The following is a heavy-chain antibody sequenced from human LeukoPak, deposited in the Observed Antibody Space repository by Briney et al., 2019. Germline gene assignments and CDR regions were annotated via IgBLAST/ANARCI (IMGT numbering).Heavy chain of an antibody. Sequence: PGGSLRLSCAASGFTFSSNAMSWVRQAPGKGLEWVSAISISGGSTYYADSVKGRFTISRDNAKNSLYMQMSSLRAEDTAVYYCARGLASRNLRLGELSDWGQGTLVTVSS. CDR2: ISISGGST. V-gene: IGHV3-23*01. D-gene: IGHD3-16*02. CDR1: GFTFSSNA. J-gene: IGHJ4*02. CDR3: ARGLASRNLRLGELSD.